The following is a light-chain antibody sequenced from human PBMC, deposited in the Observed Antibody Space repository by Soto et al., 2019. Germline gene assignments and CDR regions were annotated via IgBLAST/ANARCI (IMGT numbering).Light chain of an antibody. V-gene: IGLV2-23*02. CDR1: SIDIGAYTL. CDR3: CSYAGSPFV. J-gene: IGLJ1*01. CDR2: DVT. Sequence: QSVLAQPASVSGSPGQSITISCTGTSIDIGAYTLVSWYQRHPGKAPKIIIYDVTQRPSGISNRFSGSKSGNTASLTISGLQAEDEADYYCCSYAGSPFVFGTGTKVTVL.